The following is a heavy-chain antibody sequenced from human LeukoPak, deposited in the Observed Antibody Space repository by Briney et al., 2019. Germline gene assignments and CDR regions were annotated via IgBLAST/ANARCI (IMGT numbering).Heavy chain of an antibody. CDR3: ARGDTYYYDSSGYL. V-gene: IGHV3-74*01. J-gene: IGHJ4*02. CDR2: INTDGSST. D-gene: IGHD3-22*01. Sequence: GGSLRLSCAASGFTFSSYAMNWVRQAPGKGLVWVSRINTDGSSTSYADSVKGRFTISRDNAKNTLYLQMNSLRAEDTAVYYCARGDTYYYDSSGYLGGQGTLVTVSS. CDR1: GFTFSSYA.